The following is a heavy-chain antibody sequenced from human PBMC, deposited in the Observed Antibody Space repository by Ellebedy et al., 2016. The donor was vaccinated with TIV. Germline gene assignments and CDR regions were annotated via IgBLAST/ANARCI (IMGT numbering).Heavy chain of an antibody. CDR1: GVSVSSSGMR. D-gene: IGHD3-9*01. Sequence: SGPTLVKPTQTLTLTCTFSGVSVSSSGMRVSWIRQTPGKALEWLARIDWDGAKFYNTSLKTRLTISRDTSKNQVVLTMTNMDPVDTATYFCAWIDSTGYYQYWGQGTLVTVSS. CDR3: AWIDSTGYYQY. CDR2: IDWDGAK. J-gene: IGHJ4*02. V-gene: IGHV2-70*04.